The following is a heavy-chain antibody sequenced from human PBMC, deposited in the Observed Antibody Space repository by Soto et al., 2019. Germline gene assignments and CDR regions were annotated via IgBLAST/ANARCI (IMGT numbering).Heavy chain of an antibody. CDR2: INPNSGGT. D-gene: IGHD2-2*01. V-gene: IGHV1-2*04. J-gene: IGHJ6*01. CDR3: ARETGALGYCISTSCYGGGYYYYGMDV. CDR1: GYTFTGYY. Sequence: ASVKVSCKASGYTFTGYYMHWVRQAPGQGLEWMGWINPNSGGTNYAQKFQGWVTMTRDTSISTAYMELSRLRSDDTAVYYCARETGALGYCISTSCYGGGYYYYGMDVWGQATTVSVSS.